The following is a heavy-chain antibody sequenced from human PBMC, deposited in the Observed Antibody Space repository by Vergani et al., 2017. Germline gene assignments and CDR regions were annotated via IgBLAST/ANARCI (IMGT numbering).Heavy chain of an antibody. Sequence: EVQLVESGGGLVQPGGSLRLSCAASGFTFSSYWMSWVRQAPGQGLEWVANIKQDGSEKYYVDSVKGRFTISRDNAKSSLYLQMNSLRDEDTAVYYCARSYCSSTSCYMYYYYGMDVWGQGTTVTVSS. CDR2: IKQDGSEK. D-gene: IGHD2-2*02. CDR3: ARSYCSSTSCYMYYYYGMDV. J-gene: IGHJ6*02. V-gene: IGHV3-7*03. CDR1: GFTFSSYW.